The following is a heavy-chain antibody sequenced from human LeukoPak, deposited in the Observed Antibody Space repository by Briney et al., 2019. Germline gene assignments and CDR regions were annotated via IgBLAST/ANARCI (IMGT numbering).Heavy chain of an antibody. D-gene: IGHD3-10*01. J-gene: IGHJ4*02. Sequence: GASVKVSCKTSGYTFTNYAMNWVRQAPGQGLEWMGWINTNTGNPTYAQGFTGRFGFSLDTSVSTAYLQISSLKAEDTAVYYCARDPSDGVFDYWGQGTLVTVSS. CDR2: INTNTGNP. V-gene: IGHV7-4-1*02. CDR3: ARDPSDGVFDY. CDR1: GYTFTNYA.